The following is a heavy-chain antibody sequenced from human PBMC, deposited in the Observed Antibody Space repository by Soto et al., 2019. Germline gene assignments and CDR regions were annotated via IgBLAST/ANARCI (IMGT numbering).Heavy chain of an antibody. J-gene: IGHJ4*02. CDR3: ARVRRTGSFEFDY. CDR2: IYYSGST. D-gene: IGHD3-10*01. V-gene: IGHV4-31*03. Sequence: SETLSLTCTVSGGSISSGGYYWSWIRQHPGKGLEWIGYIYYSGSTYYNPSLKSRVTISVDTSKNQFSLKLSSVTAADTAVYYCARVRRTGSFEFDYWGQGTLVTVSS. CDR1: GGSISSGGYY.